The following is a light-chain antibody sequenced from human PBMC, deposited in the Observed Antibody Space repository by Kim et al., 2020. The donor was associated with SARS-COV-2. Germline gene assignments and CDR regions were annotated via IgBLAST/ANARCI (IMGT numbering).Light chain of an antibody. CDR2: DAS. Sequence: DIQMTQSPSSLSASVGDRVTITCQASQDVSNYLSWYQQKPGKAPKLLIYDASNLETGVPSRFSGSGSGTDFTFTISSLQPEDIATYYSQECDNLPLTFGGGTKMGIK. V-gene: IGKV1-33*01. J-gene: IGKJ4*01. CDR1: QDVSNY. CDR3: QECDNLPLT.